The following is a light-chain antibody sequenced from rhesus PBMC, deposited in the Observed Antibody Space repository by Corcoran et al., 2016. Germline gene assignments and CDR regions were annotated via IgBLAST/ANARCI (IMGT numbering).Light chain of an antibody. Sequence: DIQMTQSPSSLSASVGDTVTITCRASQSISSWLDWYQQKPGKAPKLLIYNASSLQSGVPSRFSGSGSGTDFTLTISSLQPEDFATYYCLQYSSSPYSFGQGTKVEIK. CDR3: LQYSSSPYS. V-gene: IGKV1-22*01. CDR2: NAS. CDR1: QSISSW. J-gene: IGKJ2*01.